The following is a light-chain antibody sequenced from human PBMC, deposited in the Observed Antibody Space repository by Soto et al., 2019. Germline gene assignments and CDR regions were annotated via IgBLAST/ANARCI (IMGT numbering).Light chain of an antibody. J-gene: IGKJ5*01. CDR2: GAS. Sequence: EIVMTQSPATLSVPPGDRATLSCRASESVRSNLAWYQQKPGQAPRLLIYGASIRAAAIPARFSGSGSGTEFTLTISTLQSEDFAGYYCQQYYDWPTITFGQGTRLE. CDR3: QQYYDWPTIT. CDR1: ESVRSN. V-gene: IGKV3-15*01.